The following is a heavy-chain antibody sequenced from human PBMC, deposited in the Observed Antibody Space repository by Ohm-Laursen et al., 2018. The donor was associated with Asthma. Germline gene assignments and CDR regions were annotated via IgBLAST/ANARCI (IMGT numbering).Heavy chain of an antibody. J-gene: IGHJ4*02. CDR3: AREDNGGEFDY. CDR1: GYTFTSYD. Sequence: SVKVSCKASGYTFTSYDISWVRQAPGQGLEWMGGIIPIFGTANYAQKFQGRVTITADESTSTAYMELSSLRSEDTAVYYCAREDNGGEFDYWGQGTLVTVSS. CDR2: IIPIFGTA. V-gene: IGHV1-69*13. D-gene: IGHD3-16*01.